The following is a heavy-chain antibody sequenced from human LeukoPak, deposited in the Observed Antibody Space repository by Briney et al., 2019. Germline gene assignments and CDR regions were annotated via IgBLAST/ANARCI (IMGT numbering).Heavy chain of an antibody. V-gene: IGHV3-7*02. CDR2: IKQDGSER. D-gene: IGHD3-10*01. J-gene: IGHJ4*02. CDR1: GFTFSSHA. CDR3: CAGSGSYIY. Sequence: GGSLRLSCAASGFTFSSHAMSWVRQAPGKGLEWVANIKQDGSERYSVDSLKGRFTISRDNAKNSLYLQMNSLRADDTAVYYCCAGSGSYIYWGQGTLVSVSS.